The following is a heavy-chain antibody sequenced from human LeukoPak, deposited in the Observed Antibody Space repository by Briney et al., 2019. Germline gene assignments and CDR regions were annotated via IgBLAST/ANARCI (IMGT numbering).Heavy chain of an antibody. CDR2: INGDESSI. CDR1: GFTFSNYW. CDR3: ARITIFGVVPLYGMDV. V-gene: IGHV3-74*01. J-gene: IGHJ6*02. Sequence: GGSLRLSCAASGFTFSNYWMHWVRQTPGKGLVWVSRINGDESSIAYADSVKGRFTTSRDNAKNTLYLQMNSLRAEDTAVYYCARITIFGVVPLYGMDVWGQGTTVTVSS. D-gene: IGHD3-3*01.